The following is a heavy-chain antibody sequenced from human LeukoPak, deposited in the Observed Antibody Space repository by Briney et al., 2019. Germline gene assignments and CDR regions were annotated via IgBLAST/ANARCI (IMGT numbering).Heavy chain of an antibody. CDR3: AKDLYYDSKGIFDY. V-gene: IGHV3-23*01. D-gene: IGHD3-22*01. Sequence: GGSLRLSCAASGFTFSSYAMSWLRQAPGKGLEWASAISGRGGSTYYADSVKGRFTISRDNFKNTLYVQMNSLRADDTAVYYCAKDLYYDSKGIFDYWGQGTLVTVSS. J-gene: IGHJ4*02. CDR2: ISGRGGST. CDR1: GFTFSSYA.